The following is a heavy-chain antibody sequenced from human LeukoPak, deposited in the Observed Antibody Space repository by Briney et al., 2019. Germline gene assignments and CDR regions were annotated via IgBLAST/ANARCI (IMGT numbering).Heavy chain of an antibody. J-gene: IGHJ4*02. CDR1: GFTFSSYA. Sequence: GGSLRLSCAASGFTFSSYAMSWVRQAPGKGLEWVSAISGSGGSTYYADPVKGRFTISRDNSKNTLYLQMNSLRAEDTAVYYCAKNPGSYRLQHDYWGQGTLVTVSS. CDR2: ISGSGGST. V-gene: IGHV3-23*01. D-gene: IGHD3-16*02. CDR3: AKNPGSYRLQHDY.